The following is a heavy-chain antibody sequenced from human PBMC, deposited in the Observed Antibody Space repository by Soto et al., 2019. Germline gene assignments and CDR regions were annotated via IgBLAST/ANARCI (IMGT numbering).Heavy chain of an antibody. Sequence: GGSLRLSCAAPGFTFSGSAMHWVRQASGKGLEWVGRIRSKANSYATAYAASVKGRFTISRDDSKNTAYLQMNSLKTEDTAVYYCTLGGPQDSQHWGQGTLVTVSS. CDR1: GFTFSGSA. CDR3: TLGGPQDSQH. CDR2: IRSKANSYAT. V-gene: IGHV3-73*01. J-gene: IGHJ1*01.